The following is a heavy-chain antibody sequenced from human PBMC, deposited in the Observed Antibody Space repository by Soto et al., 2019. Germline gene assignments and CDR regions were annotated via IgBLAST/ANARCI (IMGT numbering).Heavy chain of an antibody. CDR2: IVVGSGNT. Sequence: QMQLVQSGPEVKKPGTSVKVSCKASGFTFTSSAVQWVRQARGQRLEWIGWIVVGSGNTNYAQKFQERVTITRDMSTSTAYMELSSLRSEDTAVYYCAAESQVSGSDAFDIWGQGTMVTVSS. CDR3: AAESQVSGSDAFDI. D-gene: IGHD3-10*01. V-gene: IGHV1-58*01. CDR1: GFTFTSSA. J-gene: IGHJ3*02.